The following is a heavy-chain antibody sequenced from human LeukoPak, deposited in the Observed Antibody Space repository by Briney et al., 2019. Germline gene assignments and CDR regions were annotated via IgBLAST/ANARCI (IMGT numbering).Heavy chain of an antibody. J-gene: IGHJ4*02. V-gene: IGHV1-69*01. Sequence: GASVKVSCKASGGTFSSYAISWVRQAPGQGLEWMGGIIPIFGTAIYAQKFQGRVTITADESTSTAYMELSSLRSEDTAVYYCASERVTSGSSWYLPLDYWGQGTLVTVSS. CDR1: GGTFSSYA. CDR2: IIPIFGTA. D-gene: IGHD6-13*01. CDR3: ASERVTSGSSWYLPLDY.